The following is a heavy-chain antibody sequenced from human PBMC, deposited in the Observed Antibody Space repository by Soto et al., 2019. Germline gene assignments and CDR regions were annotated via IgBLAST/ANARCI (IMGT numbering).Heavy chain of an antibody. V-gene: IGHV4-38-2*02. D-gene: IGHD1-1*01. CDR1: GYSIDSGYY. J-gene: IGHJ5*02. CDR3: VRVARTNGPDKP. Sequence: QVHLQESGPGLVKSSETLFLTCSVSGYSIDSGYYWGWMRQPPGKGLEWLASIYYTGNSYYNPSLISRVSISVDTSKNQFSLNLTSLTSADTAVYYCVRVARTNGPDKPWGYGTLVTVSS. CDR2: IYYTGNS.